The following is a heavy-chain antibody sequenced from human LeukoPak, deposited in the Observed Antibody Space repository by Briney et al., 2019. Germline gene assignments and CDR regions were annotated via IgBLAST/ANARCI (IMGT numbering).Heavy chain of an antibody. CDR2: IIPIFGTA. V-gene: IGHV1-69*13. Sequence: ASVKVSCKASGGTFSSYIITWVRQAPGQGLEWMGRIIPIFGTANYAQKFQGRVTITADESTSTAYMELSSLRSEDTAVYYCARVYYYDSNAFDIWGQGTMVTVSS. D-gene: IGHD3-22*01. CDR1: GGTFSSYI. CDR3: ARVYYYDSNAFDI. J-gene: IGHJ3*02.